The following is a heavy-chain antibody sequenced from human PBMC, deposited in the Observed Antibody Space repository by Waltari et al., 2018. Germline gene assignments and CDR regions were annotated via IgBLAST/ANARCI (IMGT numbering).Heavy chain of an antibody. CDR3: ARDSLGYCSGGSCLRYAFDI. Sequence: QVQLQESGPGLVKPSETLSLTCTVSGGSISSSYWRWIRPPTGKGLEWIGYIYYSGSTNYNPSLKSRVTISVDTSKNQFSLKLSSVTAADTAVYYCARDSLGYCSGGSCLRYAFDIWGQGTMVTVSS. J-gene: IGHJ3*02. D-gene: IGHD2-15*01. CDR1: GGSISSSY. CDR2: IYYSGST. V-gene: IGHV4-59*01.